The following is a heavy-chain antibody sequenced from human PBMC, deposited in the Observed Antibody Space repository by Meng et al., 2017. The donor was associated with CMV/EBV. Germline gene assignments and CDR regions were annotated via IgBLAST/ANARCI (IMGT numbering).Heavy chain of an antibody. D-gene: IGHD6-13*01. Sequence: GGSLRLSCAASGFTFDDYAMHWVRQAPGKGLEWVSLISWDGGSTYYADSVKGRFTISRDNSKNSLYLQMNSLRAEDTAVYYCTRDDRAAAGTSLWAYWGQGTLVTVSS. CDR2: ISWDGGST. CDR1: GFTFDDYA. CDR3: TRDDRAAAGTSLWAY. J-gene: IGHJ4*02. V-gene: IGHV3-43D*03.